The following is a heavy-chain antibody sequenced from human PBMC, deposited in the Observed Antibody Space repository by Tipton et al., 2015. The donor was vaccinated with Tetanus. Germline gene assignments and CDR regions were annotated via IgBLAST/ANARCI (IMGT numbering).Heavy chain of an antibody. D-gene: IGHD3-16*01. V-gene: IGHV3-30*18. CDR3: AKAKPVITLAFFDY. CDR1: GGSFSGFY. CDR2: ISYDGSHK. J-gene: IGHJ4*02. Sequence: SLRLSCGVSGGSFSGFYWSWIRQPPGKGLEWMAGISYDGSHKYYVDSVRGRFTISRDNSQNSLYLQMHSLRAEDTAVYYCAKAKPVITLAFFDYWGQGTLVTVSS.